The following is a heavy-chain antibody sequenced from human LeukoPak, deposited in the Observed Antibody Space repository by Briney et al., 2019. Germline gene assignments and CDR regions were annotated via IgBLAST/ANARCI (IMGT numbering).Heavy chain of an antibody. CDR2: IYYNGST. CDR1: GGSINNYY. CDR3: ARDLGLRNWWGSYEASYFDY. Sequence: PSETLSLTCTVSGGSINNYYWSWLRQPPGKGLEWIGNIYYNGSTNYNPSLKSRVTISIDTSKNQFSLQLNSVTPEDTAVYYCARDLGLRNWWGSYEASYFDYWGQGTLVTVSS. V-gene: IGHV4-59*12. J-gene: IGHJ4*02. D-gene: IGHD5-18*01.